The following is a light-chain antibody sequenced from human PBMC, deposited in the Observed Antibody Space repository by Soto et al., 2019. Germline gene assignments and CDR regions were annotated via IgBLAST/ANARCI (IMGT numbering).Light chain of an antibody. J-gene: IGKJ4*01. V-gene: IGKV3-15*01. CDR3: QQYNNWPLT. Sequence: EIVMTQSPATLSVSPGERATLSCRASQSVGNNLAWYQQKPGQAPRLLMYSASTRATGIPAWFSGSGSGTAFTLTISSLQAEDFAVYYCQQYNNWPLTFGGGTRVEIK. CDR1: QSVGNN. CDR2: SAS.